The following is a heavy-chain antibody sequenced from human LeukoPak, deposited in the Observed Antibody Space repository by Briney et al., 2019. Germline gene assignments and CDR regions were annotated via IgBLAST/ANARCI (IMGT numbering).Heavy chain of an antibody. D-gene: IGHD5-18*01. CDR3: ARGMVDTAMVDNYYFDY. Sequence: ASVKVSCKASGYTFTGYYMHWVRQAPGQGLEWMGWINPNSGGTNYAQKFQGRVTITADKSTSTAYMELSSLRSEDTAVYYCARGMVDTAMVDNYYFDYWGQGTLVTVSS. CDR2: INPNSGGT. V-gene: IGHV1-2*02. J-gene: IGHJ4*02. CDR1: GYTFTGYY.